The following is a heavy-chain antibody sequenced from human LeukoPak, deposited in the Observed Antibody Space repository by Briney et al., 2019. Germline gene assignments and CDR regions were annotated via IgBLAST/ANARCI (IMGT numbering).Heavy chain of an antibody. V-gene: IGHV4-4*07. Sequence: SETLSLTCTVSGGPIYSYYWSWIRQSAGKGLEWIGRLYPGVSTDYNPSLKSRVTMSPDTSKKQFALTLSAVTAADTAVYYCARLKFYDSTGYSPSHYMDVWGKGTTVTVSS. J-gene: IGHJ6*03. D-gene: IGHD3-22*01. CDR1: GGPIYSYY. CDR2: LYPGVST. CDR3: ARLKFYDSTGYSPSHYMDV.